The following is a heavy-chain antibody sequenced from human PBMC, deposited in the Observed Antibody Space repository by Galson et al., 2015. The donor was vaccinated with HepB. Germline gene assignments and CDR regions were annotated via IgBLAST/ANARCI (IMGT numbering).Heavy chain of an antibody. V-gene: IGHV3-64*01. CDR3: ARDNSPYYDILTGYYNGGMDV. CDR1: GFTFSNYA. Sequence: SLRLSCAASGFTFSNYAMHWVRQAPGKGLEYVSVISSNGGSTDYANSMKGRFSISRDNSKNTLYLQMGSLRAEDMAVYYCARDNSPYYDILTGYYNGGMDVWGQGTTVTVS. D-gene: IGHD3-9*01. J-gene: IGHJ6*02. CDR2: ISSNGGST.